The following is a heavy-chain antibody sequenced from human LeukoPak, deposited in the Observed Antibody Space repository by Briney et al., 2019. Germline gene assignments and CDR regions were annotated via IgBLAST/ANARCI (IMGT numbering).Heavy chain of an antibody. V-gene: IGHV3-30*02. CDR2: IRDSGTNK. CDR3: TKNLGQWLDF. Sequence: GGSLRLSCAASGFTFSGYGMHWARQAPGKGLEWVAFIRDSGTNKYYADSVKGRFTISRDNSKNTLDLQMNSLRAEDTAIYYCTKNLGQWLDFWGQGTLVTVSS. J-gene: IGHJ5*01. CDR1: GFTFSGYG.